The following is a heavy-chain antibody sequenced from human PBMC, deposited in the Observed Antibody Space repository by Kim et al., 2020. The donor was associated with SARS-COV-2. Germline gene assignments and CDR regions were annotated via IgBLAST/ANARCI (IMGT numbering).Heavy chain of an antibody. CDR2: IYYSGST. D-gene: IGHD5-18*01. V-gene: IGHV4-39*01. CDR3: ARQQNSYGYGGWDY. J-gene: IGHJ4*02. Sequence: SETLSLTCTVSGGSISSSSYYWGWIRQPPGKGLEWIGSIYYSGSTYYNPSLKSRVTISVDTSKNQFSLKLSSVTAADTAVYYCARQQNSYGYGGWDYWGQGTLVTVSS. CDR1: GGSISSSSYY.